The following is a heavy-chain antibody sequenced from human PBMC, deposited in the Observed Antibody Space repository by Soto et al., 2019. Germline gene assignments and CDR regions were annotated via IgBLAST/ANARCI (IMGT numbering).Heavy chain of an antibody. CDR3: ARDNTKYYFEY. Sequence: GGSLRLSCAASGFTFTSHLMHWLRQAPGKGLVWVSHINTDGSNTRYADSVKGRFTISRDNAKNTVYLQLNSLKAEDTAVYYCARDNTKYYFEYWGKGALVTVSS. CDR1: GFTFTSHL. CDR2: INTDGSNT. V-gene: IGHV3-74*01. J-gene: IGHJ4*02. D-gene: IGHD2-2*01.